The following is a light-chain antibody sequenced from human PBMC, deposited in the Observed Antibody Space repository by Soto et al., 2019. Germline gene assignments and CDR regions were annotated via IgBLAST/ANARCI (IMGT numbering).Light chain of an antibody. J-gene: IGKJ3*01. V-gene: IGKV3-11*01. CDR2: DTS. Sequence: EIVLTQSPATLSLSPGERATLSCRASQSVSNYLAWYQQKPGQAPRLLIYDTSTRATGVPTRFSGSRSGAEFTLTISSLQSEDFAVYYCQHSRTFGPGTKVDIK. CDR1: QSVSNY. CDR3: QHSRT.